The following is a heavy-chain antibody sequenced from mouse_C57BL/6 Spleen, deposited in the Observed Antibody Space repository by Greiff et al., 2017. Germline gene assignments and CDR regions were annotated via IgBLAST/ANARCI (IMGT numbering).Heavy chain of an antibody. CDR3: TRRGITTVVARYAMDY. CDR2: IDPETGGT. V-gene: IGHV1-15*01. J-gene: IGHJ4*01. D-gene: IGHD1-1*01. CDR1: GYTFTDYE. Sequence: VQLVESGAELVRPGASVTLSCKASGYTFTDYEMHWVKQTPVHGLEWIGAIDPETGGTAYNQKFKGKAILTADKSSSTAYMELRSLTSEDSAVYYCTRRGITTVVARYAMDYWGQGTSVTVSS.